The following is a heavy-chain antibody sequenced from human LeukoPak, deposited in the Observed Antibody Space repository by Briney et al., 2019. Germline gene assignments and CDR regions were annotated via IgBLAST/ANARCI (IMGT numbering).Heavy chain of an antibody. J-gene: IGHJ4*02. CDR3: ARSTEVAGTSDY. D-gene: IGHD6-19*01. V-gene: IGHV3-33*01. CDR1: GFTFSSYG. CDR2: IWYDGSNK. Sequence: PGGSLRLSCAASGFTFSSYGMHWVRQAPGKGLEWVAVIWYDGSNKYYADSVKGRFTISRDNSKNTLYLQMNSLRAEDTAVYHCARSTEVAGTSDYWGQGTLVTVSS.